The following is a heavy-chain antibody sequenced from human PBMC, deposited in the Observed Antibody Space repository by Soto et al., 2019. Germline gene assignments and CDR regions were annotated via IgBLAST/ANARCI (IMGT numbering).Heavy chain of an antibody. D-gene: IGHD2-15*01. V-gene: IGHV1-18*01. J-gene: IGHJ4*02. CDR1: GYTFTSYG. Sequence: ASVKVSCKASGYTFTSYGISWVRPAPGQGLEWMGWISAYNGNTNYGQKLQGRVTMTTDTSTSTTYMELRSLRSDDTAVYYCARDWCSGGSCSGFDDYWGQGTLVTVSS. CDR2: ISAYNGNT. CDR3: ARDWCSGGSCSGFDDY.